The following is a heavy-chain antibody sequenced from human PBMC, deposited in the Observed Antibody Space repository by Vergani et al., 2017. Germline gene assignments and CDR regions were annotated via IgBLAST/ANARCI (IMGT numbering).Heavy chain of an antibody. V-gene: IGHV3-66*02. Sequence: EVQLLESGGDLVQPGGSLRLSCAASGFTFIMHAMSWVRQAPGKGLEWVSVIYSGGSTYYADSVKGRFTISRDNSKNTLYLQMNSLRAEDTAVYYCARGTGGSGYYYDAFDIWGQGTMVTVSS. D-gene: IGHD3-22*01. CDR2: IYSGGST. CDR1: GFTFIMHA. J-gene: IGHJ3*02. CDR3: ARGTGGSGYYYDAFDI.